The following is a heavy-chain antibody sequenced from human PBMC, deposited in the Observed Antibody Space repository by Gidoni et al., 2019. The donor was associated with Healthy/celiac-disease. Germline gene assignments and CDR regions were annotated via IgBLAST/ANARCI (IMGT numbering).Heavy chain of an antibody. V-gene: IGHV1-8*01. CDR2: MNPNSGNT. Sequence: QVQLVQSGAEVKKPGASVKVSCKASGYTFTSYAINWVRQATGQGLEWMVWMNPNSGNTGYAQKFQGRVTMTRNTSISTAYMELSSLRSEDTAVYYCASKYYDFWSGYHPWGQGTLVTVSS. D-gene: IGHD3-3*01. CDR1: GYTFTSYA. CDR3: ASKYYDFWSGYHP. J-gene: IGHJ5*02.